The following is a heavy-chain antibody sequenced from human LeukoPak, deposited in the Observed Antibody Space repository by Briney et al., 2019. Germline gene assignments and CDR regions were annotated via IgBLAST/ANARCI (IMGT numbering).Heavy chain of an antibody. D-gene: IGHD7-27*01. CDR1: GGSFSGYY. J-gene: IGHJ5*02. Sequence: SETLSLTCAVYGGSFSGYYWSWIRQPPGKGLEWIGEINHSGSTNYNPSLKSRVTISVDTSKNLFSLKLSSVTAADTAVYYCAAANWGQNWFDPWGQGTLVTVSS. V-gene: IGHV4-34*01. CDR3: AAANWGQNWFDP. CDR2: INHSGST.